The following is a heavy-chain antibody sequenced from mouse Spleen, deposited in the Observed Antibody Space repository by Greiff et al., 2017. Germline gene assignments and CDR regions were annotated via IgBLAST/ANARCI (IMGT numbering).Heavy chain of an antibody. CDR3: ARGWDEDYFDY. D-gene: IGHD4-1*01. V-gene: IGHV1-19*01. CDR2: INPYNGGT. Sequence: VQLKQSGPVLVKPGASVKMSCKASGYTFTDYYMNWVKQSHGKSLEWIGVINPYNGGTSYNQKFKGKATLTVDKSSSTAYMELNSLTSEDSAVYYCARGWDEDYFDYWGQGTTLTVSS. J-gene: IGHJ2*01. CDR1: GYTFTDYY.